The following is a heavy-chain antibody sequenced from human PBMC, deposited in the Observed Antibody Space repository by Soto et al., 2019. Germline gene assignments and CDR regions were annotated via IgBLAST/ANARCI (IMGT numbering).Heavy chain of an antibody. CDR3: AHSQGEDWFDP. D-gene: IGHD3-16*01. CDR1: GVSLTTRGVG. Sequence: QITLKESGPTLVKSTQTLTLTCTFSGVSLTTRGVGVGWIRQPPGKALEGLALIYWDDDKRYSPSLKSRLTITKDTSKTQVFLMMTIVDPVDTATYYCAHSQGEDWFDPWGQGTLVTVSS. J-gene: IGHJ5*02. CDR2: IYWDDDK. V-gene: IGHV2-5*02.